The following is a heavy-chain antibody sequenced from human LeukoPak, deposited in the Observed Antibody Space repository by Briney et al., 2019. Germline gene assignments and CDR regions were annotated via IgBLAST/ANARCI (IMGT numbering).Heavy chain of an antibody. CDR2: ISGDGITT. J-gene: IGHJ4*02. D-gene: IGHD4-23*01. CDR3: ARDPYGGDFDY. CDR1: GFTFSSYW. V-gene: IGHV3-74*01. Sequence: GGSLRLSCAGSGFTFSSYWMHWVRQAPGKGLVWVSRISGDGITTNYADSVAGRFTISRDNAKNTLYLQMNSLRAEDTAVYYCARDPYGGDFDYWGQGTLVTVSS.